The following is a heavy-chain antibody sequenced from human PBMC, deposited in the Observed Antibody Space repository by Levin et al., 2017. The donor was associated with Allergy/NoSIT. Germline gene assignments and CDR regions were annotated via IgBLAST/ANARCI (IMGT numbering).Heavy chain of an antibody. D-gene: IGHD6-25*01. CDR1: GFIFEDYA. Sequence: GGSLRLSCEASGFIFEDYAMHWVRQVPGKGLEWVAGISWSSHSLGYADSVKGRFTISRDNAKNYLYLQMYRLIFADTALYYCPKAIFSGYLLGSKFDVYGFDVWGHGTAVTV. CDR3: PKAIFSGYLLGSKFDVYGFDV. CDR2: ISWSSHSL. J-gene: IGHJ6*02. V-gene: IGHV3-9*01.